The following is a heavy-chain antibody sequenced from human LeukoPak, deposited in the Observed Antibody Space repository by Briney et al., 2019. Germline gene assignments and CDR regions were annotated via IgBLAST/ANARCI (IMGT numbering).Heavy chain of an antibody. J-gene: IGHJ4*02. Sequence: QPGRSLRLSXAASGFSFCTYGMHWVRQAPGKGLEWLAVIWDDGTTKYYADSVKGRFTISRDNSKNTLYLQMNSLRAEDTAMYYCVKDLFRSTYYFDYWGQGILVTVSS. CDR1: GFSFCTYG. D-gene: IGHD2-2*01. CDR2: IWDDGTTK. CDR3: VKDLFRSTYYFDY. V-gene: IGHV3-33*06.